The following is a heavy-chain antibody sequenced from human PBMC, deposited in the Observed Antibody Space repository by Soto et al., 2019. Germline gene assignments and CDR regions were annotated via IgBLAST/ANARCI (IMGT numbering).Heavy chain of an antibody. Sequence: QVQLVQSGAEVKKPGASVKVACKASGYTFTSYGSSWVRQAPGQGLEWMGWISAYNGNTNYAEKLQGRVTMTTDTSTSTAYMELRSLRSDDTAVYYCARDLNLRYNDAFDIWGQGTMVTVSS. J-gene: IGHJ3*02. CDR3: ARDLNLRYNDAFDI. CDR2: ISAYNGNT. V-gene: IGHV1-18*01. D-gene: IGHD1-1*01. CDR1: GYTFTSYG.